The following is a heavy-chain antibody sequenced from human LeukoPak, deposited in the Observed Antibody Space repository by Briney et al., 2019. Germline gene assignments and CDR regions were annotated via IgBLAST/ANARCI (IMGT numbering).Heavy chain of an antibody. J-gene: IGHJ4*02. CDR2: IYPGESDT. D-gene: IGHD6-13*01. V-gene: IGHV5-51*01. CDR3: ATLAAAGGDFDY. CDR1: GYSFTSYW. Sequence: GESLKISCKGSGYSFTSYWIGWVRQMPGKGLEWMGFIYPGESDTRYSPSCQGQASISADKSISTAYLQWSSLKASDTAMYYCATLAAAGGDFDYWGQGTLVSVFS.